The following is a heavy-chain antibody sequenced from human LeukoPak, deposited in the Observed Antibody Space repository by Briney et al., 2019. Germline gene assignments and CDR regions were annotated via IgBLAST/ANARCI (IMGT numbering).Heavy chain of an antibody. D-gene: IGHD3-3*01. CDR2: IKQDGSNK. CDR1: GFTFSSYW. CDR3: AREGPDDFWSGYYTHYYMDV. J-gene: IGHJ6*03. Sequence: PGGTLRLSCAASGFTFSSYWLSWVRQAPGKGLEWVADIKQDGSNKYYVDFVKRRFTITRENAKNSMYLQMNRMRAEDTAVYYCAREGPDDFWSGYYTHYYMDVWGKGTTVTVSS. V-gene: IGHV3-7*01.